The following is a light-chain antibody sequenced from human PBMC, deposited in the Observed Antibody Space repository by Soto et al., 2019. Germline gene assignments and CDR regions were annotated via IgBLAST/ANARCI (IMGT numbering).Light chain of an antibody. CDR2: VAS. J-gene: IGKJ4*01. CDR1: QSINTY. Sequence: DIQMTQSPSSLSASVGDRVTITCRASQSINTYLNWYQQKPGKAPKLLIYVASTLQSGGPSRFRGSTSRTDFTLTINSLQPADLATYYCQQSYSTPPLTFGGGTKVEIK. CDR3: QQSYSTPPLT. V-gene: IGKV1-39*01.